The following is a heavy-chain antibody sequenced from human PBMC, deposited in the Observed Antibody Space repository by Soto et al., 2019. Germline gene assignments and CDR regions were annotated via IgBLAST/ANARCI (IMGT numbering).Heavy chain of an antibody. V-gene: IGHV4-34*01. Sequence: SSETLSLTCAIYGGYFSGYYWSWIRQPPGKGLEWIGEINHSGSTNYNPSLKSRVTISVDTSKNQFSLKLSSVTAADTAVYYCARGPLFWSGYNYYYYYMDVLGKENTVTVSS. J-gene: IGHJ6*03. D-gene: IGHD3-3*01. CDR3: ARGPLFWSGYNYYYYYMDV. CDR2: INHSGST. CDR1: GGYFSGYY.